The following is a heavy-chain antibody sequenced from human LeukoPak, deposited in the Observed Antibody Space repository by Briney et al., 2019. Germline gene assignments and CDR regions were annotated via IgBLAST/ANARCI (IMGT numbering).Heavy chain of an antibody. CDR1: GGSFSGYY. V-gene: IGHV4-59*08. D-gene: IGHD3-22*01. CDR3: ARHTYYYDSSFDY. CDR2: IYYSGST. J-gene: IGHJ4*02. Sequence: PSETLSLTCAVYGGSFSGYYWSWIRQPPGKGLEWIGYIYYSGSTNYNPSLKSRVTISVDTSKNQFFLKLSSVTAADTAVYYCARHTYYYDSSFDYWGQGTLVTVSS.